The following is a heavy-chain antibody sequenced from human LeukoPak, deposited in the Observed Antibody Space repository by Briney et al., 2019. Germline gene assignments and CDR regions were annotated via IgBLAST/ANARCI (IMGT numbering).Heavy chain of an antibody. D-gene: IGHD3-3*01. CDR3: AKDPPPPPIFGVVIISYYMDV. CDR1: GFTFSSYA. CDR2: ISGSGGST. V-gene: IGHV3-23*01. J-gene: IGHJ6*03. Sequence: QSGGSLRLSYAASGFTFSSYAMSWVRQAPGKGLEWLSAISGSGGSTYYADSVKGRFTISRDNSKNTLYLQMNSLRAEDTAVYYCAKDPPPPPIFGVVIISYYMDVWGKGTTVTVSS.